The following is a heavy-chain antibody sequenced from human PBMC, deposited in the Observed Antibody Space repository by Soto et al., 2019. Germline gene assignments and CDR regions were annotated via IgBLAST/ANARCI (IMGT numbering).Heavy chain of an antibody. CDR3: ARGSNGVYFDY. V-gene: IGHV4-30-2*01. D-gene: IGHD1-26*01. CDR2: IYHSGST. Sequence: LSLTCAVSGGSISSGGYSWSWIRQPPGKGLEWIGYIYHSGSTYYNPSLKSRATISVDRSKNQFSLKLSSVTAADTAVYYCARGSNGVYFDYWGQGTLVTVSS. CDR1: GGSISSGGYS. J-gene: IGHJ4*02.